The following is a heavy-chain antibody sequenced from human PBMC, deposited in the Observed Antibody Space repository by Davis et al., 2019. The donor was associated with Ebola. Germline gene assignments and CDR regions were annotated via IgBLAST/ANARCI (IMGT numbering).Heavy chain of an antibody. J-gene: IGHJ6*04. D-gene: IGHD4-17*01. CDR1: GFTFSSYS. Sequence: GESLKISCAASGFTFSSYSMIWVRQAPGKGLEWVSSISSSSSYIYYADSVKGRFTISRDNAKNSLYLQMNSLRAEDTAVYYCARDRSGLRSYGMDVWGKGTTVTVSS. CDR2: ISSSSSYI. V-gene: IGHV3-21*01. CDR3: ARDRSGLRSYGMDV.